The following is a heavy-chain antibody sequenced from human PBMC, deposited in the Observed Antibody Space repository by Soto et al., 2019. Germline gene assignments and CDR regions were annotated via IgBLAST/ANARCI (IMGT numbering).Heavy chain of an antibody. CDR1: GGSFSGYY. CDR3: ARGVAVRDYYYGMDV. CDR2: INHSGST. D-gene: IGHD4-17*01. Sequence: QVQLQQWGAGLLKPSETQSLTCAVYGGSFSGYYWSWIRQPPGKGLEWIGEINHSGSTNYNPSLKSRVTISVDTSKIQFYMELSSVTAADTAVYYCARGVAVRDYYYGMDVWGQGTTVTVSS. J-gene: IGHJ6*02. V-gene: IGHV4-34*01.